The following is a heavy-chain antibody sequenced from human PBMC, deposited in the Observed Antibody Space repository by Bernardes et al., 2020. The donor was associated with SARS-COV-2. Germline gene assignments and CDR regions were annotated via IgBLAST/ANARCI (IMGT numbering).Heavy chain of an antibody. D-gene: IGHD3-9*01. CDR1: GGSISSYY. J-gene: IGHJ6*02. CDR2: IYYSGST. CDR3: ARLNWYYDILTGYYHYGMDV. Sequence: SKTLSLTCTVSGGSISSYYWSWIRQPPGKGLEWIGYIYYSGSTNYNPSLKSRVTISVDTSKNQFSLKLSSVTAADTAVYYCARLNWYYDILTGYYHYGMDVWGQGTTVTVSS. V-gene: IGHV4-59*08.